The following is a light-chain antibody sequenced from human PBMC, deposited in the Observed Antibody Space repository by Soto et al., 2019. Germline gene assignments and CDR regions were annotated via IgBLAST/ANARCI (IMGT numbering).Light chain of an antibody. CDR2: DVG. CDR1: NSDVGAYSY. CDR3: SSYTAFTTYV. Sequence: QSALTQPASVSGSPGQSITISCNGTNSDVGAYSYVSWYQQYPGKAPKLLIYDVGARPSGISDRFSGSKSGNTASLTISGLQAEDEADYYCSSYTAFTTYVFGSGTKLTVL. V-gene: IGLV2-14*03. J-gene: IGLJ1*01.